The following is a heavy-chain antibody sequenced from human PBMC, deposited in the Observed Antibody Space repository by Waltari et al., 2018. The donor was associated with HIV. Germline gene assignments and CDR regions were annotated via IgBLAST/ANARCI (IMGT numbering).Heavy chain of an antibody. V-gene: IGHV4-61*02. CDR3: ARERIAARPTLNWFDP. CDR1: GGSISSGSYY. CDR2: IYTSGST. Sequence: QVQLQESGPGLVKPSQTLSLTCTVSGGSISSGSYYWSWIRQPAGKGLEWIGRIYTSGSTNYNPSLKSRVTISVDTSKNQFSLKLSSVTAADTAVYYCARERIAARPTLNWFDPWGQGTLVTVSS. J-gene: IGHJ5*02. D-gene: IGHD6-6*01.